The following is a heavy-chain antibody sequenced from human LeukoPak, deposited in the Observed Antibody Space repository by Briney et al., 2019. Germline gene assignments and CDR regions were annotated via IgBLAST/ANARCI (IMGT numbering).Heavy chain of an antibody. J-gene: IGHJ6*02. D-gene: IGHD3-3*01. CDR1: GFTFSSYA. V-gene: IGHV3-23*01. Sequence: PGGSLRLSCAASGFTFSSYAMNWVRQAPGKGLEWVSTITGTDGSTYYADSVKGRFTISRDNSKNSLYLQMNSLRAEDTALYYCAKDKDFWSGYYRGLPYYYGMDVWGQGTTVTVSS. CDR2: ITGTDGST. CDR3: AKDKDFWSGYYRGLPYYYGMDV.